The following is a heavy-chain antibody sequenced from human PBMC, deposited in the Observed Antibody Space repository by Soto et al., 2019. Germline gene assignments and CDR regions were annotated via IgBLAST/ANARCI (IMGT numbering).Heavy chain of an antibody. CDR1: GYTFSTYG. CDR2: IGADNGDT. CDR3: ARDWKGAEGFDP. V-gene: IGHV1-18*01. D-gene: IGHD1-1*01. Sequence: QVQLVQSGAEVKKPGDTVNVSCKASGYTFSTYGFSWVRQAPGQGLEWMGWIGADNGDTNYAQNFQGRVTMTTDTSTTTSYMELRSLTSDDTAVYFCARDWKGAEGFDPWGQGTLVTVSS. J-gene: IGHJ5*02.